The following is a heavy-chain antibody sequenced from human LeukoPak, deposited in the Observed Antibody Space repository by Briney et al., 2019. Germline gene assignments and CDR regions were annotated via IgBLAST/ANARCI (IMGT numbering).Heavy chain of an antibody. Sequence: GGSLRLSCAASGFTFSSYAMTWVRQAPGKGLEWVSTIRATAGTTYYEDSVKGRFTISRDNSKNTLYLQMNSLRAEDTAVYYCAKDTVGCSSTSCYGDYYYYGMDVWGQGTTVTVSS. J-gene: IGHJ6*02. V-gene: IGHV3-23*01. CDR1: GFTFSSYA. CDR2: IRATAGTT. D-gene: IGHD2-2*01. CDR3: AKDTVGCSSTSCYGDYYYYGMDV.